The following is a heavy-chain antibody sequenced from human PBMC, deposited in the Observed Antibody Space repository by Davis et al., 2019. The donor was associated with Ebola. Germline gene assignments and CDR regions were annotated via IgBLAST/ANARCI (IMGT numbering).Heavy chain of an antibody. J-gene: IGHJ6*02. CDR2: INPNSGGT. CDR3: ARERRSYYGMDV. Sequence: ASVKVSCKASGYTFTGYYMHWVRQAPGQGLEWMGWINPNSGGTNYAQKFQGWVTMTRDTSISTAYMALSRLRSDDTAVYYCARERRSYYGMDVWGQGTTVTVSS. CDR1: GYTFTGYY. V-gene: IGHV1-2*04.